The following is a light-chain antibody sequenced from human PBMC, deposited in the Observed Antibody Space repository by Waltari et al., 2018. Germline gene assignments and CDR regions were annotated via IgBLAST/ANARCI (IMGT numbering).Light chain of an antibody. CDR3: QQRSNWPPLT. J-gene: IGKJ4*01. CDR2: DAS. V-gene: IGKV3-11*01. CDR1: QSVGIF. Sequence: IVLTESPVTVSLSPGERAPLSCRASQSVGIFLAWYQQKRGQAPRLLSYDASNRATGIPARFSGSGSGTDFTLTISGLEPEDFAVYYCQQRSNWPPLTFGGGTKVEIK.